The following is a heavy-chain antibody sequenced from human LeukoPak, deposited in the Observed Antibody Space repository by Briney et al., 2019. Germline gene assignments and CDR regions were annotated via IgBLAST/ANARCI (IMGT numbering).Heavy chain of an antibody. Sequence: ASVKVSCKASGYTLTGYYMRWVRQAPGQGLEWMGWINPNSGGTNYAQKFQGRVTMTRDTSISTAYMELSRLRSDDTAVYYCARVTYDSSGYYFGYWGQGTLVTVSS. CDR2: INPNSGGT. CDR1: GYTLTGYY. D-gene: IGHD3-22*01. J-gene: IGHJ4*02. V-gene: IGHV1-2*02. CDR3: ARVTYDSSGYYFGY.